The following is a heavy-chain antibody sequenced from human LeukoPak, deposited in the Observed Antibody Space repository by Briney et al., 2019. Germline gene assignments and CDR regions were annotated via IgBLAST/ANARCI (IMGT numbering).Heavy chain of an antibody. V-gene: IGHV3-48*03. CDR2: ISSSGSTI. J-gene: IGHJ4*02. Sequence: GGSLRLSCAASGFTFSSYEMNWVRQAPGKGLEWVSYISSSGSTIYYADSVKGRFTISRDNAKNSLYLQMNSLRAEDTAVYYCARGPFGLAVAGSFFDYWGQGTLVTVSS. CDR1: GFTFSSYE. D-gene: IGHD6-19*01. CDR3: ARGPFGLAVAGSFFDY.